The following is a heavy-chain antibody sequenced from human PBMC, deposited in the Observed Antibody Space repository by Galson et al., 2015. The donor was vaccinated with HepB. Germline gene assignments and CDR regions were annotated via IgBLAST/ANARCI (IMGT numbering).Heavy chain of an antibody. V-gene: IGHV2-5*02. J-gene: IGHJ5*02. CDR2: IYWDDDK. D-gene: IGHD6-13*01. CDR3: AHSRSFYSSSWYKRGWFDP. Sequence: PALVKPTQTLTLTCTFSGFSLSTSGVGVGWIRQPPGKALEWLALIYWDDDKRYSPSLKSRLTITKDTSKNQVVLTMTNMDPVDTATYYCAHSRSFYSSSWYKRGWFDPWGQGTLVTVSS. CDR1: GFSLSTSGVG.